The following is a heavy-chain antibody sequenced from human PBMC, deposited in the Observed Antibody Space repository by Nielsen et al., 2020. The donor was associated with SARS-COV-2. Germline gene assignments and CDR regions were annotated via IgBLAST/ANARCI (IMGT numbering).Heavy chain of an antibody. V-gene: IGHV3-23*01. J-gene: IGHJ4*02. Sequence: GESLKISCAASGFTFNIYAMAWVRRAPGRGLQWVTGVSASGGSTYYTDSVKGRFSISRDNSKNTLFLQMHSLRVEDTAVYYCAKGDFDYWGQGTLVTVSS. CDR2: VSASGGST. CDR3: AKGDFDY. CDR1: GFTFNIYA.